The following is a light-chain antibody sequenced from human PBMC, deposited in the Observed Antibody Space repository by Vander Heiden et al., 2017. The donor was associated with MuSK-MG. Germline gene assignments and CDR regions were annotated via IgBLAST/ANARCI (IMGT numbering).Light chain of an antibody. J-gene: IGKJ3*01. V-gene: IGKV1-5*01. CDR3: QQYNSYSFT. CDR1: QSISSW. CDR2: DAS. Sequence: DLQMTQSPSTLSASVGDRVTITCRASQSISSWLAWYQQKPWKAPKLLIYDASSLESGVPSRFSGSGSGTEFTLTISSLQPDDFATYYCQQYNSYSFTFGPGTKVDIK.